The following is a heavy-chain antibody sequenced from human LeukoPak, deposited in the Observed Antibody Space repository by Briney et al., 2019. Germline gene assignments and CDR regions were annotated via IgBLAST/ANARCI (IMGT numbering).Heavy chain of an antibody. J-gene: IGHJ4*02. Sequence: GGSLRLSCAASGFTFSSYGMHWVRQAPGKGLEWVAFIRYDGSNKYYADSVKGRFTISRDNSKNTLYLQMNSLRAEDTAVYYCAKSIVIVWFGESLDYWGQGTLVTVSS. V-gene: IGHV3-30*02. CDR1: GFTFSSYG. D-gene: IGHD3-10*01. CDR2: IRYDGSNK. CDR3: AKSIVIVWFGESLDY.